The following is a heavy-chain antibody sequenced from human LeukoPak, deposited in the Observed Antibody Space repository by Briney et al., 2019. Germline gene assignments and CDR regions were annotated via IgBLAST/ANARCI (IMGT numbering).Heavy chain of an antibody. CDR2: INADGSTT. CDR3: ATLISGWSLY. CDR1: GFTFNNYG. Sequence: GGSLRLACAAPGSGFTFNNYGRDWLRQAPVTGRVWVSRINADGSTTSYADSVRGRFTISRDNAKNTLYLQMNSLRAEDTAVYYCATLISGWSLYWGQGTLVTVSS. D-gene: IGHD6-19*01. J-gene: IGHJ4*02. V-gene: IGHV3-74*01.